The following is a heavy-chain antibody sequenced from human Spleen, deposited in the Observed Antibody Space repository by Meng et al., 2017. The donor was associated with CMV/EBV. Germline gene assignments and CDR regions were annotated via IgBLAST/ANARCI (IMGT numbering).Heavy chain of an antibody. CDR2: ISSSSSYI. Sequence: GGSLRLSCAASGFTFSSYSMNWVRQAPGKGLEWVSSISSSSSYIYYADSVKGRFTISRDNAKNSLYLQMNSLRAEDMALYYCAKGPQLNWNYGLFDYWGQGTLVTVSS. D-gene: IGHD1-7*01. V-gene: IGHV3-21*04. CDR1: GFTFSSYS. CDR3: AKGPQLNWNYGLFDY. J-gene: IGHJ4*02.